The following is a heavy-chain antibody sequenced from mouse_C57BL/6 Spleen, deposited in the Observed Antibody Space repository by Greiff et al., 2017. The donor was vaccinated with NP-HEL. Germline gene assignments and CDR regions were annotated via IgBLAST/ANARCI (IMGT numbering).Heavy chain of an antibody. CDR2: IDPSDSET. CDR3: ARWNYYGSSYLDY. Sequence: QVQLKQSGAELVRPGSSVKLSCKASGYTFTSYWMHWVKQRPIQGLEWIGNIDPSDSETHYNQKFKDKATLTVDKYSSTAYMQLSSLTSEDSAVYYCARWNYYGSSYLDYWGQGTTLTVSS. J-gene: IGHJ2*01. CDR1: GYTFTSYW. V-gene: IGHV1-52*01. D-gene: IGHD1-1*01.